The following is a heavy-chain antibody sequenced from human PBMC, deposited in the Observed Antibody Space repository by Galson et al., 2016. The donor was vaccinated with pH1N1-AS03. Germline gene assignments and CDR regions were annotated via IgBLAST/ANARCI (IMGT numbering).Heavy chain of an antibody. V-gene: IGHV4-39*07. J-gene: IGHJ6*02. CDR2: VSARGTT. D-gene: IGHD5-18*01. Sequence: ETLSLTCSVSGASVSHYASYWGWIRQAPGKGLEWIATVSARGTTYHNPSLDSRLTISLDTSKNHFSLTLTSVTAADTAMYYCARHRGYNFGLMDVWGQGTTVTVSS. CDR1: GASVSHYASY. CDR3: ARHRGYNFGLMDV.